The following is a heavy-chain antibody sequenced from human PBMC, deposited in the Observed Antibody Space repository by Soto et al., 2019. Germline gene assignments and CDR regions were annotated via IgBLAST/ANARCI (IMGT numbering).Heavy chain of an antibody. J-gene: IGHJ6*02. CDR3: AKDGPRYYGSGSQNYYGMDV. D-gene: IGHD3-10*01. CDR1: GFTFSSYG. V-gene: IGHV3-30*18. Sequence: GGSLRLSCAASGFTFSSYGMHWVRQAPGKGLEWVAVISYDGSNKYYADSVKGRFTISRDNSKNTLYLQMNSLRAEDTAVYYCAKDGPRYYGSGSQNYYGMDVWGHGTTVTVSS. CDR2: ISYDGSNK.